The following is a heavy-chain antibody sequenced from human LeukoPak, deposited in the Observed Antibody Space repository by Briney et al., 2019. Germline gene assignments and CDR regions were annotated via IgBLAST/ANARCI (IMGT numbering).Heavy chain of an antibody. CDR1: GFTLSSTG. V-gene: IGHV3-23*01. J-gene: IGHJ4*02. D-gene: IGHD2-21*02. CDR2: ISGSGDNT. CDR3: ARDAGTAWPFDY. Sequence: PGGSLRLSCAASGFTLSSTGMSWVRQAPGKGRYWVSTISGSGDNTHYAESVRGRFTISRDNSKNTMYLEMNSLRAEDTAIYYCARDAGTAWPFDYWGQGALITVSS.